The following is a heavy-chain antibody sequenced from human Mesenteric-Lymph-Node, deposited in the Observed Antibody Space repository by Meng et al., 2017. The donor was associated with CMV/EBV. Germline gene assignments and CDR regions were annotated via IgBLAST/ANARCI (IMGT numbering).Heavy chain of an antibody. V-gene: IGHV1-2*02. D-gene: IGHD2-2*01. CDR2: INPDNGGT. CDR1: GYTFTGYY. CDR3: ARGRDQLLSYDFYGFDV. Sequence: SVNFSSTVSGYTFTGYYMHWVRQAPGQGLEWMGWINPDNGGTSFAQKVQGRVTMTRDTSIRTAYMELSRLTSDDTDVYYCARGRDQLLSYDFYGFDVWGQGTTVTVSS. J-gene: IGHJ6*02.